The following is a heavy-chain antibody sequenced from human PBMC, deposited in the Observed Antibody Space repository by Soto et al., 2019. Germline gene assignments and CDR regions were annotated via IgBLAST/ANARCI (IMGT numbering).Heavy chain of an antibody. J-gene: IGHJ3*02. V-gene: IGHV3-64D*06. Sequence: VGSLRLSCSVSGFTFSSYAMHWVRQAPGKGLGYVSAISRKGGSTSYADSVKGRFTISTDNTNNTPYLQKSSLRTEDTAVYYCVNKYFDWSFHAFDIWGQGTTVTVSS. CDR2: ISRKGGST. CDR3: VNKYFDWSFHAFDI. CDR1: GFTFSSYA. D-gene: IGHD3-9*01.